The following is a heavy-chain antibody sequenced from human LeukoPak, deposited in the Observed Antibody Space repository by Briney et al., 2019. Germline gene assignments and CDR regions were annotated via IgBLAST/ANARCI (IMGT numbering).Heavy chain of an antibody. CDR2: ISWNSGSI. D-gene: IGHD4-17*01. Sequence: GRSLRLSCAASGFTFDDYAMHWVRQAPGKGLEWVSGISWNSGSIGYAVSVKGRFTISRDNAKNSLYLQMNSLRAEDTALYYCAKTPDYGDDYYFDYWGQGTLVTVSS. CDR1: GFTFDDYA. J-gene: IGHJ4*02. CDR3: AKTPDYGDDYYFDY. V-gene: IGHV3-9*01.